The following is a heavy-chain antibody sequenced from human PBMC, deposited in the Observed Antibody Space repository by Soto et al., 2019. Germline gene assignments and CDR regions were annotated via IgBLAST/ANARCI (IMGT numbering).Heavy chain of an antibody. CDR2: INHSGST. CDR3: ARGLDELNWFDP. CDR1: GGSFSGYY. Sequence: SETLSLTCAVYGGSFSGYYWSWIRQPPGKGLEWIGEINHSGSTNYNPSLKSRVTISVDTSKNQFSLKLSSVTAADTAVYYCARGLDELNWFDPWGQGTLVTVSS. J-gene: IGHJ5*02. V-gene: IGHV4-34*01. D-gene: IGHD3-10*01.